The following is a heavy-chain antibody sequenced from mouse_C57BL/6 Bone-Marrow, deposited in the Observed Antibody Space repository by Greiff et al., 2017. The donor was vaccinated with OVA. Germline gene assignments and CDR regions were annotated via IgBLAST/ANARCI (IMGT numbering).Heavy chain of an antibody. CDR3: ARGALRRFDY. D-gene: IGHD1-2*01. CDR2: INPGSGGT. CDR1: GYAFTNYL. J-gene: IGHJ2*01. V-gene: IGHV1-54*01. Sequence: QVQLQQSGAELVRPGTSVKVSCKASGYAFTNYLIEWVKQRPGQGLEWIGVINPGSGGTNYNEKFKGKATLTADKSSSTAYMQLSSLTSEDSAVYFCARGALRRFDYWGQGTTLTVSS.